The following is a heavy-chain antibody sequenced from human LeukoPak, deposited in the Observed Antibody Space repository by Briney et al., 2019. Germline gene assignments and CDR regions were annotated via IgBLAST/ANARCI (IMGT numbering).Heavy chain of an antibody. CDR1: GFTFSSYG. Sequence: PGGSLRLSCAASGFTFSSYGMHWVRQAPGKGLEWVAVISYDGNNKHYTDSVKGRFTISRDNSKNTLYLQMNSLRAEDTAVYYCAKPSYCGGECYSEHYFDYWGQGTLVTVSS. CDR3: AKPSYCGGECYSEHYFDY. CDR2: ISYDGNNK. D-gene: IGHD2-21*01. J-gene: IGHJ4*02. V-gene: IGHV3-30*18.